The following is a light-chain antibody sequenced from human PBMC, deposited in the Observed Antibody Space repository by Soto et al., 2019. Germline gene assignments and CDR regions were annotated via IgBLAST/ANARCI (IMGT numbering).Light chain of an antibody. CDR1: QTISGS. CDR2: DAS. J-gene: IGKJ1*01. CDR3: QQYNSYWT. Sequence: IQMTQSPSTLSASVGDRVTITCRASQTISGSLAWYQQKPGKAPNLLIYDASSLESGVPSRFSGSGSGTEFTLTISSLQPDDFATYYCQQYNSYWTFGQGTKVDI. V-gene: IGKV1-5*01.